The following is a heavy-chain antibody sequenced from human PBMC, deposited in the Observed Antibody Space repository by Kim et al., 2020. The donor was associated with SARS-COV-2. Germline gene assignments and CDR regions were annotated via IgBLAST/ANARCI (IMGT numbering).Heavy chain of an antibody. CDR3: ARGTAVAGLYYFDY. Sequence: NPSRKSRVTRSVDTSKNQFSLKLSSVAAADTAVYYCARGTAVAGLYYFDYWGQGTLVTVSS. V-gene: IGHV4-34*01. D-gene: IGHD6-19*01. J-gene: IGHJ4*02.